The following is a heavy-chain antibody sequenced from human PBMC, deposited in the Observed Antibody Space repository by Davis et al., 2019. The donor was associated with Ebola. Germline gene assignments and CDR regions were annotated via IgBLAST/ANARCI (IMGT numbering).Heavy chain of an antibody. D-gene: IGHD3-16*01. CDR3: AREPYFRGRYYFDY. V-gene: IGHV3-30-3*01. CDR2: ISYDGSNK. J-gene: IGHJ4*02. CDR1: GFTFSSYA. Sequence: GESLKISCAASGFTFSSYAMHWVRQAPGKGLEWVAVISYDGSNKYYADSVKGRFTISRDNSKNTLYLQMNSLRAEDTAVYYCAREPYFRGRYYFDYWGQGTLVTVSS.